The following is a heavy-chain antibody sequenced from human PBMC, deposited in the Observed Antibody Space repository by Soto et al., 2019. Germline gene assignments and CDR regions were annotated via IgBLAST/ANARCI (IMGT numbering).Heavy chain of an antibody. CDR3: AREIDDSSGYPHWFDP. V-gene: IGHV4-34*01. Sequence: PSETLSLTCAVYGGSFSGFSWTWIRQSPGKGLEWIGQINHSGSTIYNPSLKSRVTISVETSKNQFSLELSSVTAADTAVYYCAREIDDSSGYPHWFDPWGQGTLVTVSS. J-gene: IGHJ5*02. D-gene: IGHD3-22*01. CDR1: GGSFSGFS. CDR2: INHSGST.